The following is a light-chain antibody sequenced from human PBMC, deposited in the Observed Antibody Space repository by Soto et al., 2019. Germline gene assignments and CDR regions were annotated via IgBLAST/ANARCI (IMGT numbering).Light chain of an antibody. CDR2: DAS. V-gene: IGKV3-11*01. J-gene: IGKJ4*01. CDR1: QSVNSH. CDR3: HQRSKWPLT. Sequence: EVVLTQSPATLSLSPGERATLSCRASQSVNSHLGWYQQQPGQAPRLLIYDASNRATGIPARFSGGGSGTDFTLTISNLEPEDFAVYYCHQRSKWPLTFGGGTKVDIK.